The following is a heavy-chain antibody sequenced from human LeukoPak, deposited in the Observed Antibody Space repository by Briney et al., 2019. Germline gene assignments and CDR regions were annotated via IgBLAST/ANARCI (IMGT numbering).Heavy chain of an antibody. V-gene: IGHV3-66*04. Sequence: GGSLRLSCAASEFSVGSNYMTWVRQAPGKGLEWVSPIYSGGSTYYADSVKGRFTISRDNSKNTLYLQMNSLRAEDTAVYYCARHRSKWLQSSFDYWGQGTLVTVSS. J-gene: IGHJ4*02. D-gene: IGHD5-24*01. CDR1: EFSVGSNY. CDR2: IYSGGST. CDR3: ARHRSKWLQSSFDY.